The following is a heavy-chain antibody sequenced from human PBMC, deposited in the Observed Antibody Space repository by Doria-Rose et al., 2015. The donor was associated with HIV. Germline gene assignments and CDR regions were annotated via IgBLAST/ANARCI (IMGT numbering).Heavy chain of an antibody. D-gene: IGHD3-22*01. CDR2: ISSSGTTI. V-gene: IGHV3-48*03. CDR3: ARGAHFFDSSGYYVDY. Sequence: RQAPGKGLEWVSYISSSGTTIYYADSVKGRFTISRDNAKNSLYLQMNSLRAEDTAFYYCARGAHFFDSSGYYVDYWGQGTLVTVSS. J-gene: IGHJ4*02.